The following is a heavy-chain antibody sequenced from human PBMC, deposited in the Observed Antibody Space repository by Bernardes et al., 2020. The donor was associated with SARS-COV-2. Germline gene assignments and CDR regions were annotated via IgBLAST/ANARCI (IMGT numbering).Heavy chain of an antibody. Sequence: ATSKVYCRASGYTFTAYYMHWVRQAPGQGLEWMGWINPKSGGTNLAQNFQGWVTMTKDTSISTAYMELNRLKSDDTAVYYCARVLHVDTAMAGYYYYSMDVWGQGTTVTVSS. CDR1: GYTFTAYY. CDR2: INPKSGGT. V-gene: IGHV1-2*04. CDR3: ARVLHVDTAMAGYYYYSMDV. J-gene: IGHJ6*03. D-gene: IGHD5-18*01.